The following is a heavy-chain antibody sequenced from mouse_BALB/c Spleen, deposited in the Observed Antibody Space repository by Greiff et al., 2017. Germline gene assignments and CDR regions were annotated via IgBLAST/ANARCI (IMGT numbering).Heavy chain of an antibody. J-gene: IGHJ3*01. V-gene: IGHV5-6-5*01. CDR1: GFTFSSYA. Sequence: EVKLMESGGGLVKPGGSLKLSCAASGFTFSSYAMSWVRQTPEKRLEWVASISSGGSPYYPDSVKGRFTISRDNARNILYLQMSSLRSEDTAMYYGARGAGAWFAYWGQGTLVTVSA. CDR2: ISSGGSP. CDR3: ARGAGAWFAY.